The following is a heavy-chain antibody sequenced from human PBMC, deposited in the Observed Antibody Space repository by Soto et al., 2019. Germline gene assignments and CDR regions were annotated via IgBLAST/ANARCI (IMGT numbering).Heavy chain of an antibody. CDR3: ARARGFGDLSLKY. D-gene: IGHD3-16*02. Sequence: QLQLQESGPGLVKPSQTLSLTCTVSGDSISSRNSYWTWIRQHPGKGLEWIGYISYSGRTYYYTSLKSRATISVDTSKNQFSLKLSSVTAADTAVYYCARARGFGDLSLKYWGQGTLVTVSS. V-gene: IGHV4-31*03. CDR2: ISYSGRT. J-gene: IGHJ4*02. CDR1: GDSISSRNSY.